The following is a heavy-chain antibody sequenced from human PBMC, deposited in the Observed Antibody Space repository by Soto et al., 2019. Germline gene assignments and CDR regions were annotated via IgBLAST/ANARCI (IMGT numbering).Heavy chain of an antibody. V-gene: IGHV3-9*01. CDR1: GFTFDDYA. CDR3: AKGMVGQLVSPFDY. D-gene: IGHD6-6*01. J-gene: IGHJ4*02. CDR2: IRWNSGSI. Sequence: EVQLVESGGGLVQPGRSLRLSCAASGFTFDDYAMHWVRQAPGKGLEWVSGIRWNSGSIGYADSVKGRFTISRDNAKNSLYLQMNSLRAEDTALYYCAKGMVGQLVSPFDYWGQGTLVTVSS.